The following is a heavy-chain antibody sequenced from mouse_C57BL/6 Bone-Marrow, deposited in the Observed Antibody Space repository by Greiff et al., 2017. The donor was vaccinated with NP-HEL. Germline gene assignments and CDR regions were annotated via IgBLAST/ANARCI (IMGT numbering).Heavy chain of an antibody. CDR1: GFTFSSYG. CDR3: ARRGTGWFAY. CDR2: ISSGGSYT. Sequence: EVMLVESGGDLVKPGGSLKLSCAASGFTFSSYGMSWVRQTPDKRLEWVATISSGGSYTYYPDSVTGRFTISRDNAKTTLDLQRSSLKSEDTAKYYCARRGTGWFAYWGQGTLVTVSA. J-gene: IGHJ3*01. D-gene: IGHD4-1*01. V-gene: IGHV5-6*02.